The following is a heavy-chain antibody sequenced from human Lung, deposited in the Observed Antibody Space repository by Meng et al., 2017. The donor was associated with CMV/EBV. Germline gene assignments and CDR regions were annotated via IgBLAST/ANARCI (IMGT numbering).Heavy chain of an antibody. CDR2: INADNGDT. CDR3: AWDYDFIGDY. D-gene: IGHD3-22*01. V-gene: IGHV1-18*01. Sequence: ASXXVSCKASGYTSKKYGITWVRQAPGQGLEWMGWINADNGDTHYPQRFQGRVTVTLDRSINTGYMELGSLTSDDTAVYYCAWDYDFIGDYWDQGTLVTVSS. CDR1: GYTSKKYG. J-gene: IGHJ4*02.